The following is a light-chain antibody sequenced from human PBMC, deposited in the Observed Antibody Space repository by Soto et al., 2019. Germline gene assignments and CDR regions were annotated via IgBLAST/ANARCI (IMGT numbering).Light chain of an antibody. CDR2: EVG. V-gene: IGLV2-14*01. CDR1: SSDVGDYNY. Sequence: QSALTQPASVSGSPGQTITISCTGTSSDVGDYNYVSWYQQRPGKAPKLMIYEVGNRPSGVSSRFSGSKSGNTASLTISGLQAEDEADYYCKSFTSSSTFVFGTGTKVTVL. CDR3: KSFTSSSTFV. J-gene: IGLJ1*01.